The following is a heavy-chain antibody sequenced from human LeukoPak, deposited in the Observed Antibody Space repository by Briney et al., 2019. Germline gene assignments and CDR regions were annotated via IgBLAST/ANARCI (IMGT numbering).Heavy chain of an antibody. Sequence: GGSLRLSCAASGFSFSSYAMSWVRQAPGKGLEWISCIIGSGDRTYYADSVKGRFTISRDNSQNTLYLQINSLRAEGTAVYSCAKERSRGWPFDYWGQGTLVTVSS. V-gene: IGHV3-23*01. D-gene: IGHD6-19*01. CDR2: IIGSGDRT. J-gene: IGHJ4*02. CDR3: AKERSRGWPFDY. CDR1: GFSFSSYA.